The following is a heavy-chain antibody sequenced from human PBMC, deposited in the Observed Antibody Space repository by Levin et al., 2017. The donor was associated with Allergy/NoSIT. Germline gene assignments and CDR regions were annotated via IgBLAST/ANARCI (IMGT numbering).Heavy chain of an antibody. CDR3: ATDSSVAGQTYYYYYYGMDV. Sequence: ASVKVSCKVSGYTLTELSMHWVRQAPGKGLEWMGGFDPEDGETIYAQKFQGRVTMTEDTSTDTAYMELSSLRSEDTAVYYCATDSSVAGQTYYYYYYGMDVWGQGTTVTVSS. V-gene: IGHV1-24*01. D-gene: IGHD6-13*01. CDR1: GYTLTELS. CDR2: FDPEDGET. J-gene: IGHJ6*02.